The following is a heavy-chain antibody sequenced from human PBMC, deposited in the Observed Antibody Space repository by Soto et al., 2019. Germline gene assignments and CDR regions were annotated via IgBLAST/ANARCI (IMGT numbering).Heavy chain of an antibody. D-gene: IGHD3-10*01. V-gene: IGHV3-30*18. Sequence: QVQLVESGGGVVQPGRSLRLSCAASGFTFSSYGMHWVRQAPGKGLEWVAVISYDGSNKYYADSVKGRFTISRDNSKNTLYLQMNSLRAEDTAVYYCAKDLWFGELWVGPSDYWGQGTLVTVSS. CDR3: AKDLWFGELWVGPSDY. CDR2: ISYDGSNK. CDR1: GFTFSSYG. J-gene: IGHJ4*02.